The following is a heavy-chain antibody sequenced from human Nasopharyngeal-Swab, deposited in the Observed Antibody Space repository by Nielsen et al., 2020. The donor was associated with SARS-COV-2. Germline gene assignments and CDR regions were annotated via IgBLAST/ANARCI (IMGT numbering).Heavy chain of an antibody. V-gene: IGHV6-1*01. CDR2: TYYMYKWYY. CDR3: ARNLLHKWFGELSFLGSFDP. D-gene: IGHD3-10*01. J-gene: IGHJ5*02. Sequence: WIRQSPSSGLEWLGSTYYMYKWYYDYAVSVKSRITINPDTSKNQFSLQLNSVTPEDTAVYYCARNLLHKWFGELSFLGSFDPWGQGTLVTVSS.